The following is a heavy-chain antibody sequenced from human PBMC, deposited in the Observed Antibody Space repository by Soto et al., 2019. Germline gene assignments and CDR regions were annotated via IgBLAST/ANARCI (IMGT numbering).Heavy chain of an antibody. Sequence: SETLSLTCTVSGGSISSSSYYWGWIRQPPGKGLEWIGNIYYSGSTYYNPSLKSRVTISIDTSKNQFSLKLTSVTAADTAVYYCARDLLKTPSPRYGMDVWGQGTTVTVSS. D-gene: IGHD1-26*01. V-gene: IGHV4-31*03. CDR3: ARDLLKTPSPRYGMDV. CDR2: IYYSGST. CDR1: GGSISSSSYY. J-gene: IGHJ6*02.